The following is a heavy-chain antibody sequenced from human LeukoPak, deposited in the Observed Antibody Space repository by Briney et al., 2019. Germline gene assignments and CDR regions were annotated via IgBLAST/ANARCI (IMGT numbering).Heavy chain of an antibody. CDR3: ARVRPLAVYDTRRGAFDI. V-gene: IGHV4-59*01. Sequence: SETLSLTCTVSGGSISSYYWSWIRQPPGKGLKWIGYIYYSGSTNYNPSLKSRVTISVDTSKNQFSLKLSSVTAADTAVYYCARVRPLAVYDTRRGAFDIWGQGTMVTVSS. CDR2: IYYSGST. D-gene: IGHD2/OR15-2a*01. CDR1: GGSISSYY. J-gene: IGHJ3*02.